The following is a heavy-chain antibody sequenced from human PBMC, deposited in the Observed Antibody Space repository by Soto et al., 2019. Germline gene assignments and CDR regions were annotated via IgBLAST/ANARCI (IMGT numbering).Heavy chain of an antibody. V-gene: IGHV1-46*01. CDR1: GDTFTEYY. J-gene: IGHJ4*02. CDR3: ARGGHVVVVTAALDY. D-gene: IGHD2-21*02. Sequence: ASVKVSCKASGDTFTEYYIHWVRQAPGQGLEWMGTVNPSGGHTTYAQHFLGRVTMTRDTSTSTLYMELTSLTSDDTAIYYCARGGHVVVVTAALDYWGQGTQVTVSS. CDR2: VNPSGGHT.